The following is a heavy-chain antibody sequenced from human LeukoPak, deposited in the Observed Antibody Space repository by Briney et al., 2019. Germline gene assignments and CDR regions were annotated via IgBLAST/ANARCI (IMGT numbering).Heavy chain of an antibody. CDR2: ISSSAGTM. V-gene: IGHV3-48*03. Sequence: GGSLRLSCAASGFTFSSYEMNWVRQAPGKGLEWVSYISSSAGTMDYADSVKGRFTISRDNAKNSVYLQMNSLRAEDTAVHFCARREERLYYGSGSFYKKGLDYWGQGTLVTISS. D-gene: IGHD3-10*01. J-gene: IGHJ4*02. CDR1: GFTFSSYE. CDR3: ARREERLYYGSGSFYKKGLDY.